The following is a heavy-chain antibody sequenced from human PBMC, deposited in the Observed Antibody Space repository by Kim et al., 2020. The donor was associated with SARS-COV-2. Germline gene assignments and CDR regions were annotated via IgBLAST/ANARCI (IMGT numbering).Heavy chain of an antibody. CDR1: GFTFSSYG. CDR3: AKDNMRYCSSTSCPPDY. CDR2: ISYDGSNK. J-gene: IGHJ4*01. V-gene: IGHV3-30*18. Sequence: GGSLRLSCAASGFTFSSYGMHWVRQAPGKGLEWVAVISYDGSNKYYADSVKGRFTISRDNSKNTLYLQMNSLRAEDTAVYYCAKDNMRYCSSTSCPPDY. D-gene: IGHD2-2*01.